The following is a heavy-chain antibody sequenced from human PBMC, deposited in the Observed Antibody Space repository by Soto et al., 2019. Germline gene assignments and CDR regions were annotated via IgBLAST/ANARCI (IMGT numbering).Heavy chain of an antibody. J-gene: IGHJ4*01. CDR3: AGDDRDDDIGDIGY. CDR2: IDNSGST. V-gene: IGHV4-59*01. Sequence: SETLSLTCTISGGSPSYYYWSWIRQPPGKGLEWIGNIDNSGSTTYNPSLKSRVTISVDTSNNQLSLKLNSVTAADTAVYYCAGDDRDDDIGDIGYWGQGNLVTVSS. CDR1: GGSPSYYY. D-gene: IGHD1-1*01.